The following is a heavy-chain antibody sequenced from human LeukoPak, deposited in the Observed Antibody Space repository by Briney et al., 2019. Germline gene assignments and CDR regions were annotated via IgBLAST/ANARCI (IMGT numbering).Heavy chain of an antibody. J-gene: IGHJ4*02. D-gene: IGHD6-19*01. Sequence: GGSLRLSCAASGFTFSSSWMNWVRQAPGKGLEWVASINEDGSEKYYVDSVKGRFTVSRDNAKNSLYLQMNSLRVEDTAVYYCTRDSGRFRLDYWGQGILVTVSS. CDR3: TRDSGRFRLDY. CDR1: GFTFSSSW. CDR2: INEDGSEK. V-gene: IGHV3-7*01.